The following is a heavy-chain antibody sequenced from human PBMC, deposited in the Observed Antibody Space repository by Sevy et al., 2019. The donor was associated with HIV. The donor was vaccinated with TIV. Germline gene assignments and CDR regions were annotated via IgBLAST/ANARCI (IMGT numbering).Heavy chain of an antibody. J-gene: IGHJ6*02. CDR2: INSDGSST. D-gene: IGHD2-21*01. CDR1: GFTFSSYW. CDR3: ARDTELTLLSYGMDV. Sequence: GGSRRLSCAASGFTFSSYWMHWVRQAPGKGLVWVSRINSDGSSTSYADSVKGRFTISRDNAKNTLYLQMNSLRAEDTAVYYCARDTELTLLSYGMDVWGQGTTVTVSS. V-gene: IGHV3-74*01.